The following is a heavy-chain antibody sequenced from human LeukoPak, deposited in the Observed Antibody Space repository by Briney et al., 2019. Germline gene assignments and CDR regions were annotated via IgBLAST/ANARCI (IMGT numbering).Heavy chain of an antibody. D-gene: IGHD3-3*01. CDR2: IYPSDSYT. J-gene: IGHJ4*02. CDR1: GYSFSSYW. V-gene: IGHV5-10-1*01. CDR3: ARRYYDFWSGYTEYYFDY. Sequence: GESLKISCKGSGYSFSSYWIAWVRQMPGKGLEWMGIIYPSDSYTNYSPSFQGHVTISADKSISTAYLQWSSLKASDTAMYYCARRYYDFWSGYTEYYFDYWGQGTLVTVSS.